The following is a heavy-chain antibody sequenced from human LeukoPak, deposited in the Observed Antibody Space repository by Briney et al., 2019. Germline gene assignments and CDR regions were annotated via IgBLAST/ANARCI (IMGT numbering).Heavy chain of an antibody. CDR1: GFTFNNYG. CDR2: ISGNAAIT. J-gene: IGHJ4*02. CDR3: AKSRLTTAVTAAFAS. Sequence: GGSLRLSCAASGFTFNNYGMNWVRRAPGKGLEWLSAISGNAAITYYADSVKGRFFISRDNFRNTLYLEMSSLRADDAAAYYCAKSRLTTAVTAAFASWGQGALVIVSS. D-gene: IGHD4-17*01. V-gene: IGHV3-23*01.